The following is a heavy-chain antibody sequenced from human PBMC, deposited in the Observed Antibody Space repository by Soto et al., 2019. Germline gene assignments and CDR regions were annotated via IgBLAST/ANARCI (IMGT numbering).Heavy chain of an antibody. V-gene: IGHV3-21*01. Sequence: GGSLRLSCAASGFTFSSYTMNWVRQAPGKGLEWVSSISTSSSYIYYADSVKGRFTISRDDAKKSLYLQMNSLRAEDTAVYYCARAPSGTYSLDYWGQGTLVPVSS. D-gene: IGHD1-26*01. CDR1: GFTFSSYT. CDR2: ISTSSSYI. CDR3: ARAPSGTYSLDY. J-gene: IGHJ4*02.